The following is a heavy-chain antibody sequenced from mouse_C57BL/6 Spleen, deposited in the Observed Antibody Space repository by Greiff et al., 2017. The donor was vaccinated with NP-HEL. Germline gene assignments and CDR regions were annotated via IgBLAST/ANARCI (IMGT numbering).Heavy chain of an antibody. CDR1: GYSITSGYY. D-gene: IGHD2-4*01. Sequence: EVQLVESGPGLVKPSQSLSLTCSVTGYSITSGYYWNWIRQFPGNKLEWMGYISYDGSNNYNPSLKNRISITRDTSKNQFFLKLNSVTTEDTATYYCARDGSPFYYDYDIPFDYWGQGTTLTVSS. J-gene: IGHJ2*01. CDR2: ISYDGSN. V-gene: IGHV3-6*01. CDR3: ARDGSPFYYDYDIPFDY.